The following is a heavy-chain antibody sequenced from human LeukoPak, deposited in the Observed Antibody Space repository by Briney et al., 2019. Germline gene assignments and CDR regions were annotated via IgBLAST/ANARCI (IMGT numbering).Heavy chain of an antibody. CDR1: GFSFSDHY. Sequence: GGSLRLSCAASGFSFSDHYMDWVRQAPGKGLEWVGRTRNKDNSYTTEYAASGKGRFTISSDVSKNSLYLQRNSLKIEDTAVYYFAIGFYLDTSGLDHWGQGTLVTVSS. V-gene: IGHV3-72*01. CDR3: AIGFYLDTSGLDH. CDR2: TRNKDNSYTT. J-gene: IGHJ4*02. D-gene: IGHD3-22*01.